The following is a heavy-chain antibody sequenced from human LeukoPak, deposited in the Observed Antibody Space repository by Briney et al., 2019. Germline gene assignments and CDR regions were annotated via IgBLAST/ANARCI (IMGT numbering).Heavy chain of an antibody. V-gene: IGHV3-7*04. CDR2: IKQDGSEK. CDR1: GFTFSSYW. J-gene: IGHJ3*02. CDR3: ARDQQLVPGDAFGI. D-gene: IGHD6-13*01. Sequence: GGSLRLSCAASGFTFSSYWMSWVRQAPGKGLEWVANIKQDGSEKYYVDSVKGRFTISRDNAKNSLYLQMNSLRAEDTAVYYWARDQQLVPGDAFGIWGQGTMVTVS.